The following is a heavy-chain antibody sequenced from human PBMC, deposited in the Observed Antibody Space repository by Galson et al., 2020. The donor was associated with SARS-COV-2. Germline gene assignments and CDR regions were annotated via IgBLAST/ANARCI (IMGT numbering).Heavy chain of an antibody. CDR3: ARGSMITSHDDYYMDV. Sequence: GGSLRLSCAVSGFTVSSNYMSWVRQAPGKGLEWVSIIYSGGSTYYADSVKGRFTISRDNSKNTLYLQMNSLRAEDTAVYYCARGSMITSHDDYYMDVWGKGTTVTVSS. J-gene: IGHJ6*03. D-gene: IGHD3-16*01. V-gene: IGHV3-53*01. CDR1: GFTVSSNY. CDR2: IYSGGST.